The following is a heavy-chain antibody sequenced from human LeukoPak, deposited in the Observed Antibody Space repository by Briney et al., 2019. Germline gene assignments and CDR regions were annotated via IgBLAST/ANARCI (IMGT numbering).Heavy chain of an antibody. D-gene: IGHD3-3*01. J-gene: IGHJ6*02. CDR1: GGSIGSSNW. V-gene: IGHV4-4*02. CDR3: ASSRLQYYDFWSGLTTGMDV. Sequence: PSETLSLTCAVSGGSIGSSNWWSWVRQPPGKGLEWIGEIYHSGSTNYNPSLKSRVTISVDKSKNQFSLKLSSVTAADTAVYYCASSRLQYYDFWSGLTTGMDVWGQGTTVTVSS. CDR2: IYHSGST.